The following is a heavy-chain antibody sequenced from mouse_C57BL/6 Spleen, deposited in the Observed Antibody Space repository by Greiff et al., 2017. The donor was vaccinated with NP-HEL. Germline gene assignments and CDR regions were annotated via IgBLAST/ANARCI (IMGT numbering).Heavy chain of an antibody. CDR1: GYTFTSYD. D-gene: IGHD2-4*01. CDR2: IYPGDGST. J-gene: IGHJ3*01. Sequence: QVTLNVSGPELVKPGASVKLSCKASGYTFTSYDINWVKQRPGQGLEWIGWIYPGDGSTKYNEKFKGKATLTVDTSSSTAYMELHSLTSEASAVYFCARSGTMTRFAYWGQGTLVTVSA. V-gene: IGHV1-85*01. CDR3: ARSGTMTRFAY.